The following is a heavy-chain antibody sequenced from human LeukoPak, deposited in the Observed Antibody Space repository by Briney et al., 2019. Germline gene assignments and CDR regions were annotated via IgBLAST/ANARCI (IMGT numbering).Heavy chain of an antibody. CDR1: GFTFSSYE. V-gene: IGHV3-48*03. CDR3: ARAEYYYDSSGYYYYDY. J-gene: IGHJ4*02. Sequence: GGSLRLSCAASGFTFSSYEMNWVRQAPGKGLEWVSYISSSGSTIYYADSVKGRFTISRDNAKNSLYLQMNSLRAEDTAVYYCARAEYYYDSSGYYYYDYWGQGTLVTVSS. CDR2: ISSSGSTI. D-gene: IGHD3-22*01.